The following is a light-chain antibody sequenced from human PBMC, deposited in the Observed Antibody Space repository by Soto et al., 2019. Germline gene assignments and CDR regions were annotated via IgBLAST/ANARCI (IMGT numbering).Light chain of an antibody. Sequence: QSALTQPASVSGSPGQSIAISCTGTSSDVGGYNYVSWHQQHPGKAPKVLISVVSNRPSGVSNRFSGSKSGNTASLTISGLQAEDEADYYCNSYTSTSNIVAFGGGTKLTVL. J-gene: IGLJ2*01. CDR3: NSYTSTSNIVA. CDR2: VVS. V-gene: IGLV2-14*01. CDR1: SSDVGGYNY.